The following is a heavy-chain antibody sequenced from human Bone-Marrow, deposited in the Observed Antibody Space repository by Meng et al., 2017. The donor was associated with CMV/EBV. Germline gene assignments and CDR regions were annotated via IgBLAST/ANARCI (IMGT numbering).Heavy chain of an antibody. CDR2: IYYSGST. Sequence: SETLSLTCTASGGSISSYYWSWIRQPPGKGLEWIGYIYYSGSTNYNPSLKSRVTISVDTSKNQFSLKLSSVTAADTAVYYCARVPYSNYDYYYGMDVWGQGTTVTVSS. CDR1: GGSISSYY. V-gene: IGHV4-59*01. J-gene: IGHJ6*02. CDR3: ARVPYSNYDYYYGMDV. D-gene: IGHD4-11*01.